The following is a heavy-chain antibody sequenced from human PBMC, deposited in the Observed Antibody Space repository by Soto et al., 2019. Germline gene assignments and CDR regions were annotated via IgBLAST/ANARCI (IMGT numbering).Heavy chain of an antibody. J-gene: IGHJ4*02. CDR2: IKRKVDGGTT. Sequence: EVQLVESGGGLVKPAGSLRLSCVVSDFSFNDVWMDWVRQAPGKGLEWVGRIKRKVDGGTTDYAAPVRGRFAISRDDSKNTLYLQRNSLNTEDTAVYYCTTENGRQAVYWGQRARVAVSS. D-gene: IGHD2-8*01. CDR3: TTENGRQAVY. CDR1: DFSFNDVW. V-gene: IGHV3-15*07.